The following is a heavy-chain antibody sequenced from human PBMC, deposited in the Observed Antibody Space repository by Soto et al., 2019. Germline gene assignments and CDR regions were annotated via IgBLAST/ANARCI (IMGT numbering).Heavy chain of an antibody. CDR2: IYYSGST. J-gene: IGHJ6*02. V-gene: IGHV4-39*01. CDR3: ARRLYYDSSCFEGGGMDV. CDR1: GGSISSSSYY. Sequence: QLQLQESGPGLVKPSETLSLTCTVSGGSISSSSYYWGWIRQPPGKGLEWIGSIYYSGSTYYNPCLRRRLTVSGDTPKNQFSLRLSSVTAADTAVYYGARRLYYDSSCFEGGGMDVWGQGTTVTVSS. D-gene: IGHD3-22*01.